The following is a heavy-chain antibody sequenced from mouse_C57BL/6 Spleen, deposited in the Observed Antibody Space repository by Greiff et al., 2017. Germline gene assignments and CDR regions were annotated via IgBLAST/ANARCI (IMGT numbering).Heavy chain of an antibody. Sequence: QVHVKQSGAELVRPGASVTLSCKASGYTFTDYEMHWVKQTPVHGLEWIGAIDPETGGTAYNQKFKGKAILTADKSSSTAYMELRSLTSEDSAVYYCTVGYYAMDYWGQGTSVTVSS. J-gene: IGHJ4*01. CDR2: IDPETGGT. CDR3: TVGYYAMDY. CDR1: GYTFTDYE. V-gene: IGHV1-15*01.